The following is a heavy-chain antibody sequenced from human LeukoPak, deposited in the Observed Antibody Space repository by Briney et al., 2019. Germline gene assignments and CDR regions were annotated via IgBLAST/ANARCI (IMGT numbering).Heavy chain of an antibody. CDR2: ISGGAGST. V-gene: IGHV3-23*01. CDR1: AITFSTYA. D-gene: IGHD3-3*01. CDR3: AKDKYNFWSGSNYYYMDV. J-gene: IGHJ6*03. Sequence: GGSLRLSCAASAITFSTYAMSWVRQAPGKGLECVSVISGGAGSTYYADSVKGRFTISRDNSKNTLYLQMNSLRAEDTAVYYCAKDKYNFWSGSNYYYMDVWGKGTTVTVSS.